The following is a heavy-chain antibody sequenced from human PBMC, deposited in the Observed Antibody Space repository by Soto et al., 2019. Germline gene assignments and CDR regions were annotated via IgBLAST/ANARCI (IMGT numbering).Heavy chain of an antibody. CDR2: TYWDDDK. D-gene: IGHD3-10*01. CDR3: VHSSYYGYYYDY. Sequence: QITLKESGPTLVNPTQTLTLTCTFSGFSLSTSPVGVGWIRQPPGKALEWLALTYWDDDKRYSPSLKSRLTIPQDTSKSQVVLTMANMNLVDTATYYCVHSSYYGYYYDYWGQGILVTVSS. CDR1: GFSLSTSPVG. J-gene: IGHJ4*02. V-gene: IGHV2-5*02.